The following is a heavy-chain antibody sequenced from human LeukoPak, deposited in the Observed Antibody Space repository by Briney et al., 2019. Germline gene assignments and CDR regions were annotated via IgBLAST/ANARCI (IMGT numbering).Heavy chain of an antibody. D-gene: IGHD3-16*01. CDR3: AKGGDYFDY. CDR1: GFTFSSYG. J-gene: IGHJ4*02. CDR2: IWYDGSNK. V-gene: IGHV3-33*06. Sequence: GGSLRLSCAASGFTFSSYGMHWVRQAPGKGLEWVAVIWYDGSNKYYADSVKGRFTISRDNSKNTLHLQMNSLRAEDTAVYYCAKGGDYFDYWGQGTLVTVSS.